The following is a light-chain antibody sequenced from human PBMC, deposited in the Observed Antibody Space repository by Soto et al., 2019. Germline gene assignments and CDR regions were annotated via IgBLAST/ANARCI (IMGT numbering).Light chain of an antibody. Sequence: EIVITQSPATLSVSPGERATLSCRASQSVSSNLAWYQQKPGQAPRLLIYGASTRATGIPARFSGSGSGTEFTLTISSLQPEDFAVYYCQQYNNWLTFGGGTKVEFK. CDR2: GAS. CDR1: QSVSSN. V-gene: IGKV3-15*01. J-gene: IGKJ4*01. CDR3: QQYNNWLT.